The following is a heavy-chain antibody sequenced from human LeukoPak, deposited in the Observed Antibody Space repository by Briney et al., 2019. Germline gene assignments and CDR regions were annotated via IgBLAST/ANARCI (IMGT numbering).Heavy chain of an antibody. J-gene: IGHJ5*02. CDR1: GFTFTNYW. CDR2: IYSGGST. V-gene: IGHV3-66*01. Sequence: SGGSLRPSCAASGFTFTNYWMSWVRQAPGKGLEWVSVIYSGGSTYYADSVKGRFTISRDNSKNTLYLQMNSLRAEDTAVYYCARDSYRWGQGTLVTVSS. CDR3: ARDSYR.